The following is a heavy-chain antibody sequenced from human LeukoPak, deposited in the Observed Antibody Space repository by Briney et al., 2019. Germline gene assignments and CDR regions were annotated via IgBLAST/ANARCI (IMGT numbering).Heavy chain of an antibody. V-gene: IGHV3-30-3*01. CDR1: GFTFSSYA. D-gene: IGHD6-13*01. CDR2: ISYDGSNK. CDR3: AKDPAIFGSWYYYGMDV. J-gene: IGHJ6*02. Sequence: GGSLRLSCAASGFTFSSYAMHWVRQAPGKGLEWVAVISYDGSNKYYADSVKGRFTISRDNSKNTLYLQMNSLRAEDTAVYYCAKDPAIFGSWYYYGMDVWGQGTTVTVSS.